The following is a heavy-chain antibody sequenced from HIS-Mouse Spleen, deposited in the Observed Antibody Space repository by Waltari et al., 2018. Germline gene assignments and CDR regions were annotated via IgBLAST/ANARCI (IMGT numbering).Heavy chain of an antibody. D-gene: IGHD4-4*01. CDR1: GYPFTSYE. J-gene: IGHJ4*02. CDR3: ARGHDYSNYFDY. CDR2: MNPNSGNT. V-gene: IGHV1-8*01. Sequence: QVQLVQSGAEVKKPGASVKVSCKASGYPFTSYEINWVRKATGKGLEWMGWMNPNSGNTGYAQKFQGRVTMTRNTSISTAYMELSSLRSEDTAVYYCARGHDYSNYFDYWGQGTLVTVSS.